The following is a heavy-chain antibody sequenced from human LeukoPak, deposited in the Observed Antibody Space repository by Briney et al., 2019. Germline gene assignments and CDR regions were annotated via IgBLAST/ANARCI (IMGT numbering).Heavy chain of an antibody. CDR3: ARAFS. CDR2: IKEDGSGK. D-gene: IGHD3-16*01. V-gene: IGHV3-7*01. J-gene: IGHJ5*02. Sequence: GGSLRLSCAASGFTFRSQWMSWVRQAPGKGLEWVANIKEDGSGKSYVDSVKGRFTISRDNAKNSLYLQMNSLRAEDTAVYYCARAFSWGQGTLVTVSS. CDR1: GFTFRSQW.